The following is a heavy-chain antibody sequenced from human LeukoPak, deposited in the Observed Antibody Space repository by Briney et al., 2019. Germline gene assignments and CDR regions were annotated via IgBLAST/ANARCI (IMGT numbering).Heavy chain of an antibody. CDR3: VREYTPPPGKYTSALVGPFDI. CDR1: GFTFSSYA. V-gene: IGHV3-64*01. J-gene: IGHJ3*02. CDR2: ISATGGLT. Sequence: PGGSLRLSCAASGFTFSSYAMHWVRQAPGKGLEYVSGISATGGLTYFSNSVEGRFTKISRDNSKNTLYLQLGSLRAEDMAMYYCVREYTPPPGKYTSALVGPFDIWGQGTLVTVSS. D-gene: IGHD6-19*01.